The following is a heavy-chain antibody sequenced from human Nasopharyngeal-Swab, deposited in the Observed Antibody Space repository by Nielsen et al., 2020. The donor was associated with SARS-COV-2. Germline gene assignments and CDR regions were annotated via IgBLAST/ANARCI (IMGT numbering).Heavy chain of an antibody. D-gene: IGHD6-19*01. V-gene: IGHV1-8*01. Sequence: ASVKVSCKASGYTFTSYDINWVRQATGQGLEWMGWMNPNSGNTGYAQKFQGRVTMTRNTSISTAYMELSSLRSEDTAVYYCARGASGIAVFYFDYWGQGTLVTVSS. CDR1: GYTFTSYD. CDR2: MNPNSGNT. J-gene: IGHJ4*02. CDR3: ARGASGIAVFYFDY.